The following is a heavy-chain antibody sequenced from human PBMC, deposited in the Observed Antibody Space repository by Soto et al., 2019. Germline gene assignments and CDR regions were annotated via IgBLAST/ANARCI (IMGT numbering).Heavy chain of an antibody. Sequence: SVKVSRKASGYTFTGSYMHWVRQALVQGLEWMGWINPNSGGTNYAQKFQGWVTMTRDTSISTAYMELSRLRSDDTAVYYCARDLTYYDTTYGMDVWGQGTTVTVSS. J-gene: IGHJ6*02. CDR2: INPNSGGT. CDR3: ARDLTYYDTTYGMDV. V-gene: IGHV1-2*04. D-gene: IGHD3-22*01. CDR1: GYTFTGSY.